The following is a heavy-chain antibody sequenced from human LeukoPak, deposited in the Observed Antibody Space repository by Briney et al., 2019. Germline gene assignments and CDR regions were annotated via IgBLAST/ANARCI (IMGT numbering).Heavy chain of an antibody. Sequence: SETLSLTCAVYGGSFSGYYWSWIRQPPGKGLEWIGEINHSGSTNYDPSLKSRVTISVDTSKNQFSLKLSSVTAADTAVYYCARCGDYDDYWGQGTLVTVSS. CDR1: GGSFSGYY. CDR3: ARCGDYDDY. J-gene: IGHJ4*02. D-gene: IGHD4-17*01. V-gene: IGHV4-34*01. CDR2: INHSGST.